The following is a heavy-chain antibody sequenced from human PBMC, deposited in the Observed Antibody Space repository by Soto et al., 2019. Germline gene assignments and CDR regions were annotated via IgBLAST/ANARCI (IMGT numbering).Heavy chain of an antibody. CDR1: GFTFSSYA. V-gene: IGHV3-30-3*01. J-gene: IGHJ4*02. D-gene: IGHD3-22*01. CDR2: VSKDGNEK. CDR3: VTEGAAGYFPN. Sequence: QVQLVESGGGVVQPGRSLRLSCAASGFTFSSYAMHWVRQAPGKGLEWVALVSKDGNEKHYADSVKGRFTISRDNSRNMVYLQLSSLKDEDTAVYYCVTEGAAGYFPNWGQGTLVTVSS.